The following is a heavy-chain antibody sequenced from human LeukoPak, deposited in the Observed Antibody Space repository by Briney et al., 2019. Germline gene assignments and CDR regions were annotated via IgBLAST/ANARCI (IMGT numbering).Heavy chain of an antibody. D-gene: IGHD2-2*03. J-gene: IGHJ6*02. CDR3: ARVLGIVVVPSYGMDV. CDR2: ILYDGVNK. Sequence: PGGSLRLSCTASGFTFSRYAMQWVRQAPGKGLEWVAFILYDGVNKYYADSVKGRFTISRDNSKNTLYLQMKSLRDEDTAVYYCARVLGIVVVPSYGMDVWGQGTAVTVSS. V-gene: IGHV3-30-3*01. CDR1: GFTFSRYA.